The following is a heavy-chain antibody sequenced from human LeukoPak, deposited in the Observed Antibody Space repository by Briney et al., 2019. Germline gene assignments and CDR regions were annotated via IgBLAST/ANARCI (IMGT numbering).Heavy chain of an antibody. CDR2: MKPDGSEK. J-gene: IGHJ4*02. Sequence: GGSLRLSCAASGFTFSNSWVSWVRQAPGKGLEWVTNMKPDGSEKYHVDSVKGRFTISRDNAKNSLYLQMNSLRAEDTAVYYCARDSAGFDYWGQGALVTVSS. D-gene: IGHD6-13*01. CDR1: GFTFSNSW. CDR3: ARDSAGFDY. V-gene: IGHV3-7*01.